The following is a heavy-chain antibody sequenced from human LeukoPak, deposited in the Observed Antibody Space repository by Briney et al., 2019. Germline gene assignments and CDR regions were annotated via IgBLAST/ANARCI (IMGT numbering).Heavy chain of an antibody. CDR1: GGSISSYY. CDR3: ARRADSSSSNSYYYYYYMDV. D-gene: IGHD6-6*01. V-gene: IGHV4-59*08. CDR2: IYYSGST. Sequence: SETLSLTCTVSGGSISSYYWSWIRQPPGKGLEWIGYIYYSGSTNYNPSLKSRVTISVDTSMNQFSLKLSSVTAADTAVYYCARRADSSSSNSYYYYYYMDVWGKGTTVTVSS. J-gene: IGHJ6*03.